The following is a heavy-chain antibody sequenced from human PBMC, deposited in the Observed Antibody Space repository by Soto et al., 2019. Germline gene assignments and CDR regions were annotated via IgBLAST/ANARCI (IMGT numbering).Heavy chain of an antibody. Sequence: ASVKVSCKASGYTFTSYGISWVRQAPGQGLEWMGWISAYNGNTNYAQKLQGRVTMTTDTSTSTAYMELRSLRSDDTAAYYCARDAAYYDFWSGYFPFDYWGQGPLVTVSS. V-gene: IGHV1-18*04. CDR1: GYTFTSYG. J-gene: IGHJ4*02. D-gene: IGHD3-3*01. CDR2: ISAYNGNT. CDR3: ARDAAYYDFWSGYFPFDY.